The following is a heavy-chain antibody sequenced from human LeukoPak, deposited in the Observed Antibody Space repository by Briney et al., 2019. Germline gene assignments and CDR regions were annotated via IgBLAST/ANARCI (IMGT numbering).Heavy chain of an antibody. V-gene: IGHV3-23*01. J-gene: IGHJ6*03. CDR2: LSDSGGST. CDR3: AKVGTIFGVVIMIHYYYMDV. D-gene: IGHD3-3*01. Sequence: PGGSLRLSCAASGFTFSSCGMSWVRQAPGKGLEWVSALSDSGGSTFYADSVKGRFTISRDNSKNTLYLQMNSLRAEDTAVYYCAKVGTIFGVVIMIHYYYMDVWGKGTTVTVSS. CDR1: GFTFSSCG.